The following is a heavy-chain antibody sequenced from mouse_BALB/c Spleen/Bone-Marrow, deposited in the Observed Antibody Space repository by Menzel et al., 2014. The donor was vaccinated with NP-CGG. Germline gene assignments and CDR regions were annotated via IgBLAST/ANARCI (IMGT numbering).Heavy chain of an antibody. CDR2: INPINGGT. D-gene: IGHD1-1*01. CDR1: GYTFTSYY. V-gene: IGHV1S81*02. Sequence: QVQLQQSGAELVKPGASVKLSCKASGYTFTSYYMYWERQRPGQGLEWIGEINPINGGTNFSEKFKSRATLTVDKSSSTAFMQLSTLTSEDSAVYYCTRSNYGYWYFDVWGAGTAVTVSS. J-gene: IGHJ1*01. CDR3: TRSNYGYWYFDV.